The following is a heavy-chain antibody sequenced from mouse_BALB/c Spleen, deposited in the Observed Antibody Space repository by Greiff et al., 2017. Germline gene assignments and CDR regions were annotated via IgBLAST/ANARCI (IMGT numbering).Heavy chain of an antibody. CDR2: IWGGGST. CDR1: GFSLTDYG. V-gene: IGHV2-6-5*01. CDR3: ARELTGTWYAMDY. Sequence: VQLQQSGPGLVAPSQSLSITCTVSGFSLTDYGVSWIRQPPGKGLEWLGVIWGGGSTYYNSALKSRLSISTDNSKSQVFLKMNSLQTDDTARYYCARELTGTWYAMDYWGKGTSVTVSS. J-gene: IGHJ4*01. D-gene: IGHD4-1*01.